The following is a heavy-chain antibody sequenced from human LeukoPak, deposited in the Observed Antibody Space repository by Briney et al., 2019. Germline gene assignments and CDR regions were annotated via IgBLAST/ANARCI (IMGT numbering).Heavy chain of an antibody. CDR2: IYYSGST. D-gene: IGHD1-20*01. CDR1: GGSISSYY. J-gene: IGHJ4*02. Sequence: SETLSLTCTVSGGSISSYYWSWIRQPPGKGLEWIGCIYYSGSTNYNPSLKSRVTISVDTSKNQFSLKLSSVTAADTAVYYCARITFSTIVGYWGQGTLVTVSS. CDR3: ARITFSTIVGY. V-gene: IGHV4-59*01.